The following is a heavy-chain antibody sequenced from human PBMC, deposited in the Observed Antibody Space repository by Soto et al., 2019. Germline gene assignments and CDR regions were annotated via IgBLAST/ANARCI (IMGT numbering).Heavy chain of an antibody. CDR2: INAGNGNT. CDR1: GYTFTNNA. V-gene: IGHV1-3*01. CDR3: ARGLIYDSSGYYFDY. D-gene: IGHD3-22*01. Sequence: ASVKVSCKACGYTFTNNAMHWVRQAPGQRLEWMGWINAGNGNTKYSQKFQGRVTMTRDTSTSTVYMELSSLRSEDTAVYYCARGLIYDSSGYYFDYWCQGTLVTVSS. J-gene: IGHJ4*02.